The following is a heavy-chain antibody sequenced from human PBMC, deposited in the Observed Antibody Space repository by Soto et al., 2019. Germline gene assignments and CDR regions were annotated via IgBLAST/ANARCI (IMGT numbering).Heavy chain of an antibody. Sequence: QVQLVESGGGVVQPGRSLRLSCAASGFTFSSYGMHWVRQAPGKGLEWVAVISYDGSNKYYADSVKGRFTISRDNSKNTLYLQMNSLRAKDTAVYYCAKDFSELVPPLYGMDVWGQGTTVTVSS. D-gene: IGHD6-6*01. J-gene: IGHJ6*02. CDR2: ISYDGSNK. CDR1: GFTFSSYG. V-gene: IGHV3-30*18. CDR3: AKDFSELVPPLYGMDV.